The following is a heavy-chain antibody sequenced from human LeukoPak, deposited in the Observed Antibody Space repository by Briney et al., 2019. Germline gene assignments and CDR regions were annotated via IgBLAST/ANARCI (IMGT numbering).Heavy chain of an antibody. CDR3: ARVRHCTGGSCYSCDY. J-gene: IGHJ4*02. V-gene: IGHV1-2*02. D-gene: IGHD2-15*01. CDR2: LNPNSGGT. Sequence: ASVKVSCKASGHTFTGYYMHWVRQAPGQGLEWMGWLNPNSGGTKYAQKFQGRVILTSDTSISTAYMELSSLTSDDTAVYYCARVRHCTGGSCYSCDYWGQGTLVTVSS. CDR1: GHTFTGYY.